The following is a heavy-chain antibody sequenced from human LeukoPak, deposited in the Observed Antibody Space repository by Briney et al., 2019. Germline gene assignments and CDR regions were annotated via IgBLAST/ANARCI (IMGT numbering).Heavy chain of an antibody. V-gene: IGHV4-39*07. CDR2: IYYSGST. D-gene: IGHD5-24*01. Sequence: PSETLSLTCTVSGGSISSNHYYWGWIRQPPGKGLEWIGSIYYSGSTYYNPSLKSRVPISVDTSQNQFSLKLSSVTAADTAVFFCAREGEMATIVSYSVYWGQGTLVSVSS. CDR1: GGSISSNHYY. CDR3: AREGEMATIVSYSVY. J-gene: IGHJ4*02.